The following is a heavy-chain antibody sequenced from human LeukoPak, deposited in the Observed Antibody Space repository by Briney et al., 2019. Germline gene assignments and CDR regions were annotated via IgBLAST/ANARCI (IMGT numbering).Heavy chain of an antibody. Sequence: GASVKVSCKASGYTFTSYDINWVRQAPGQGLEWMGRIIPIFGTANYAQKFQGRVTITTDESTSTAYMELSSLRSEDTAVYCCARLYYDSSGYTPLDYWGQGTLVTVSS. V-gene: IGHV1-69*05. CDR3: ARLYYDSSGYTPLDY. D-gene: IGHD3-22*01. CDR2: IIPIFGTA. CDR1: GYTFTSYD. J-gene: IGHJ4*02.